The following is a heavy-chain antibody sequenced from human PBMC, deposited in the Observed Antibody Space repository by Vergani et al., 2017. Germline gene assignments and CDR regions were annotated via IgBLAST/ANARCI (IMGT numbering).Heavy chain of an antibody. CDR2: ISSSSSYI. CDR3: AREASSGFYDYFDY. Sequence: EVQLVESGGGLVKPGGSLRLSCAASGFTFSSYSMNWVRQAPGKGLEWVSSISSSSSYIYYADSVKGRFTISRDNAKNSLYLQMNSLRVEDTALYYCAREASSGFYDYFDYWSQGTLVTVSS. D-gene: IGHD6-19*01. CDR1: GFTFSSYS. J-gene: IGHJ4*02. V-gene: IGHV3-21*04.